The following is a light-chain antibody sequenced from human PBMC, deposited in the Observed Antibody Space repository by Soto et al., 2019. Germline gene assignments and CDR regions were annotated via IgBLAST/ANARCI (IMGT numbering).Light chain of an antibody. CDR2: AAS. V-gene: IGKV1-27*01. CDR1: QGINNY. J-gene: IGKJ1*01. CDR3: QQYGSSPWT. Sequence: DIQMTQSPFSLSASVGDRVTITCRASQGINNYLAWYQQKPGKVPRLLIYAASTLQSGVPSRFSGSGSVTDFTLTISRLEPEDFAVYYCQQYGSSPWTFGQGTKVDI.